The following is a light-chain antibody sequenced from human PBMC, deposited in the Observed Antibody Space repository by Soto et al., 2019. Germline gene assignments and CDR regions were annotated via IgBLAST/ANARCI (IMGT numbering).Light chain of an antibody. J-gene: IGKJ1*01. CDR2: GAS. Sequence: EIVLTQSPGSLSLSPGERATLSCRATQSVSSTFFAWYQQRPGQAPRLLMYGASSRATGIPERFSGSGSGTDFTLTISRLEPEDFAVYYCQQFESAVTFGQGTKVEIK. CDR1: QSVSSTF. V-gene: IGKV3-20*01. CDR3: QQFESAVT.